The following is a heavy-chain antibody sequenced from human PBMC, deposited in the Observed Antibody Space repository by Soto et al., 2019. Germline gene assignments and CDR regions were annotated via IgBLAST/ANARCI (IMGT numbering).Heavy chain of an antibody. Sequence: ASVKVSCKASGYTFTGYYMHWVRQAPGQGLEWMGWINPNSGGTNYAQKFQGWVTMTRDTSISTAYMELSRLRSDDTAVYYCARCDRSNIPWIHPNQPYYGMDVWGQGTTVTVS. D-gene: IGHD5-18*01. J-gene: IGHJ6*02. V-gene: IGHV1-2*04. CDR2: INPNSGGT. CDR3: ARCDRSNIPWIHPNQPYYGMDV. CDR1: GYTFTGYY.